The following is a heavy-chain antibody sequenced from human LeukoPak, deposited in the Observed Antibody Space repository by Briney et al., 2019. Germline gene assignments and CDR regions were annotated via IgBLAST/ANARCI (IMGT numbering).Heavy chain of an antibody. V-gene: IGHV1-18*04. D-gene: IGHD5-12*01. CDR3: AREWLRSDDY. J-gene: IGHJ4*02. Sequence: GASVKVSCKASGYTFTSYGISWVRQAPGQGLEWMGWISAYNGNTNYAQKLQGRVTLTTDTSTSTAYMELRGLKSDDTAVYYCAREWLRSDDYWGQGTLVTVSS. CDR1: GYTFTSYG. CDR2: ISAYNGNT.